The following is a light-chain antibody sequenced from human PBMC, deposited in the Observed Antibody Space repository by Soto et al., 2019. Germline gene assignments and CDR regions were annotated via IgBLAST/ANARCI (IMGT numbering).Light chain of an antibody. V-gene: IGKV1-12*01. CDR1: QGISNW. CDR3: QQANTVPPWT. J-gene: IGKJ1*01. Sequence: DIQMTQSPSSVSASVGDRVTITSRASQGISNWLAWYQQKPGKAPKLLIYGASSLQSGVPSRFSGSGSGTDFTLTISSLQAEDSATYYWQQANTVPPWTFVQGTQVEIK. CDR2: GAS.